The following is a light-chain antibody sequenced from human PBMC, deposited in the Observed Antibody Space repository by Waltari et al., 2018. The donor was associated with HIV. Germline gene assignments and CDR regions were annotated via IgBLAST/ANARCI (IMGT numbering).Light chain of an antibody. CDR3: QVWDSSSDQWV. CDR1: NIGSKS. Sequence: SYVLTQSPSVSVAPGKTAGITCGGENIGSKSVPWYQQRPGRAPRLVISDDTDRPSGVPERFSGANSGNTATLTVTRVEAGDEADYYCQVWDSSSDQWVFGGGTRLTVL. V-gene: IGLV3-21*04. J-gene: IGLJ3*02. CDR2: DDT.